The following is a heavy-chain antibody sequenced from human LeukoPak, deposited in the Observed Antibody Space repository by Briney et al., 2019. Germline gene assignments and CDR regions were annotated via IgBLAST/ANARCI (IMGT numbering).Heavy chain of an antibody. V-gene: IGHV4-34*01. CDR3: ARGASSSIDY. CDR2: INHSGGT. Sequence: PSETLSLTCAVYGGSFSAYFWSWIRRPPGKGLEWIGEINHSGGTNYNPSLKSRVTISVDTSKNQFSLKLSSVTAADTAVYYCARGASSSIDYWGQGTLVTVSS. J-gene: IGHJ4*02. D-gene: IGHD6-6*01. CDR1: GGSFSAYF.